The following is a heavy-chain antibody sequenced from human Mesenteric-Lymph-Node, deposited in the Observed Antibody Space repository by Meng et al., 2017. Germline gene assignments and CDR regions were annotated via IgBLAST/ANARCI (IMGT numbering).Heavy chain of an antibody. CDR3: ARDWGDVRGGFDF. Sequence: QVQLQQSGPGLVKPPPTLSLTRAISGDSVSSNSAAWNWIRQSPSRGLEWLGRTYYRSKYYNDYALSVKSRITINPDTSKNQFSLQLNSVTPEDTAIYYCARDWGDVRGGFDFWGQGTLVTVSS. D-gene: IGHD3-10*02. CDR1: GDSVSSNSAA. J-gene: IGHJ4*02. V-gene: IGHV6-1*01. CDR2: TYYRSKYYN.